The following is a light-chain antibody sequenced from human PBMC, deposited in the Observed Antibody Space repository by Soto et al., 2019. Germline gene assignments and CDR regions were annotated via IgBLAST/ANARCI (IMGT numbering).Light chain of an antibody. CDR3: QQLHGYPIT. V-gene: IGKV1-9*01. J-gene: IGKJ5*01. Sequence: DIQMTQSPSTLSGSVGDRFTITCLASQGIDTSLAWYQQKPGKAPKLLIYAPSNFQSGVPSRFSGSGSGTHFTLTISSLQPEDFATYYCQQLHGYPITFGQGTRLEIK. CDR1: QGIDTS. CDR2: APS.